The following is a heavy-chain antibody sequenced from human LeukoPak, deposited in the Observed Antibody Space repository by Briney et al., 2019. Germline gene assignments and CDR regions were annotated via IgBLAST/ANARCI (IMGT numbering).Heavy chain of an antibody. D-gene: IGHD4-11*01. Sequence: SVKVSCXASGGTFSSYAISWVRQAHGQGLEWMAGIIPIFGTANYAQKFQGRVTITTDESTSTAYMELSSLRSEDTAVYYCARRFNSNYVWWFDPWGQGTLVTVSS. V-gene: IGHV1-69*05. CDR1: GGTFSSYA. J-gene: IGHJ5*02. CDR2: IIPIFGTA. CDR3: ARRFNSNYVWWFDP.